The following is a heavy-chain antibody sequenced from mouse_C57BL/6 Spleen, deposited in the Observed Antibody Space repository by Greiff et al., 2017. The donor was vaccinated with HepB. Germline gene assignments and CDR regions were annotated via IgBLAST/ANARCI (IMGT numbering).Heavy chain of an antibody. D-gene: IGHD1-1*01. J-gene: IGHJ2*01. CDR3: ARTPLITTVVDLYYFDY. CDR1: GYTFTSYG. V-gene: IGHV1-81*01. Sequence: QVQLKESGAELARPGASVKLSCKASGYTFTSYGISWVKQRTGQGLEWIGEIYPRSGNTYYNEKFKGKATLTADKSSSTAYMELRSLTSEDSAVYFCARTPLITTVVDLYYFDYWGQGTTLTVSS. CDR2: IYPRSGNT.